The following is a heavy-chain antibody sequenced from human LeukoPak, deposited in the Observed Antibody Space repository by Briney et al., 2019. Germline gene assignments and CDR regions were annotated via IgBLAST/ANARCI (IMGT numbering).Heavy chain of an antibody. CDR1: GFTFSSYA. CDR2: ISGSGGST. J-gene: IGHJ4*02. CDR3: AKDLPDIVVVPAAISKFDY. Sequence: GGSLRLSCAASGFTFSSYAMSWVRQAPGKGLEWVSAISGSGGSTYYADSVKGRFTISRDNCKNTLYLQMNSLRAEDTAVYYCAKDLPDIVVVPAAISKFDYWGQGTLVTVSS. D-gene: IGHD2-2*01. V-gene: IGHV3-23*01.